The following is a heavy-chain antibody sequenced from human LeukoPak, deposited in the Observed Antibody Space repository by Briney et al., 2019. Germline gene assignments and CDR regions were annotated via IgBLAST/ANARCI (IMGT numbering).Heavy chain of an antibody. CDR1: GFTFSSYG. V-gene: IGHV3-33*01. Sequence: GGSLRLSCAASGFTFSSYGMHWVRQAPGKGPEWVAVIWYDGSNKYYADSVKGRFTISRDNSKNTLYLQMNSLRAEDTAVYYCARDRGDSSGLGFDYWGQGTLVTVSS. CDR2: IWYDGSNK. J-gene: IGHJ4*02. D-gene: IGHD6-19*01. CDR3: ARDRGDSSGLGFDY.